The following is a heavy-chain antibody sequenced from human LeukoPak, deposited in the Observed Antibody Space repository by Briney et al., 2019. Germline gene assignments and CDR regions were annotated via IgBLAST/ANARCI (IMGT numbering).Heavy chain of an antibody. CDR1: GFTFDDYA. V-gene: IGHV3-43D*03. Sequence: GGSLTLSCAASGFTFDDYAMHWVRQAPGKGLEWVSLISWDGGSTYYADSVKGRFTISRDNSKNSLYLQMYSLRAEDTALYYCAKDTAFYYDSSVYIDYWGQGTLVTVSS. CDR3: AKDTAFYYDSSVYIDY. CDR2: ISWDGGST. J-gene: IGHJ4*02. D-gene: IGHD3-22*01.